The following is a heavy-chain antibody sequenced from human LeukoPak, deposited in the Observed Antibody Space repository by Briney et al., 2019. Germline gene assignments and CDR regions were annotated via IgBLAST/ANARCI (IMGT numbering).Heavy chain of an antibody. Sequence: PGGSLRLSCAASGFTFSSYGMHWVRQAPGKGLEWVAVISYDGSNKYCADSVKGRFTISRDNYKNTLYLQMNSLRAEDTAVYYCAKDSGIAVAGTLRAFDIWGQGTMVTVSS. D-gene: IGHD6-19*01. V-gene: IGHV3-30*18. J-gene: IGHJ3*02. CDR2: ISYDGSNK. CDR3: AKDSGIAVAGTLRAFDI. CDR1: GFTFSSYG.